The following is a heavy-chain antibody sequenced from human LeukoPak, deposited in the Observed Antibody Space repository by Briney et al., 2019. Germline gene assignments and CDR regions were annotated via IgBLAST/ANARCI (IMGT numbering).Heavy chain of an antibody. Sequence: ASVKVSFTGSVYSFTVSYVHWLRQAPGQGLGWMGWINPYSGDTNYARKFQGRVTMTRDTSISTAYMELSGLTSDDTSVYYCFSDVRSDSMDAWGQGTPVTVSS. J-gene: IGHJ5*02. CDR3: FSDVRSDSMDA. D-gene: IGHD3-22*01. V-gene: IGHV1-2*02. CDR1: VYSFTVSY. CDR2: INPYSGDT.